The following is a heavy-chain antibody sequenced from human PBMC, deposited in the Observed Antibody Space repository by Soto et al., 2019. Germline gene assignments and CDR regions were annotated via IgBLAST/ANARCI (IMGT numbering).Heavy chain of an antibody. CDR3: ARGPYLTPSLFDY. Sequence: SETLSLTCTVSGGSISSGGYSWSWIRQPPGKGLEWIGCIYYSGTSYNPSLKSRVTISLDKSKNQFSLRVNSVTAADTAVYYCARGPYLTPSLFDYWGQGNLVTVSS. J-gene: IGHJ4*02. CDR2: IYYSGT. CDR1: GGSISSGGYS. D-gene: IGHD2-2*02. V-gene: IGHV4-30-2*01.